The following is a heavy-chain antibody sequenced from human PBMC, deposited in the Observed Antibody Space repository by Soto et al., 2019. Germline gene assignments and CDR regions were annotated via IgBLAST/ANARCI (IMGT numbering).Heavy chain of an antibody. CDR1: GFTFGDHD. D-gene: IGHD2-2*01. CDR3: ARVGCTSTSCYYLFDF. CDR2: IRGKAYGGTT. V-gene: IGHV3-49*03. J-gene: IGHJ4*02. Sequence: PGGSLRLSCTTSGFTFGDHDMSWLRQAPGKCLEWLGFIRGKAYGGTTEYAASVKGRFAMSRDDSQGIAYLQMNSLKTEDTAVYYCARVGCTSTSCYYLFDFWGQGXLVTVYS.